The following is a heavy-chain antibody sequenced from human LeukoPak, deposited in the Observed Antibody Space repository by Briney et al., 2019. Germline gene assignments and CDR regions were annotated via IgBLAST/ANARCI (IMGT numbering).Heavy chain of an antibody. V-gene: IGHV1-24*01. J-gene: IGHJ4*02. Sequence: ASLKVSCKVSGYTLTEVSMHWVRQAPGKGLEWMGGFDPEDGETIYAQKFQGRVTMTEDTSTDTAYMELSSLRSEDPALYYCATHPQGYYHSSGSNPRFDYWGQGTLVTVSS. CDR1: GYTLTEVS. D-gene: IGHD3-22*01. CDR3: ATHPQGYYHSSGSNPRFDY. CDR2: FDPEDGET.